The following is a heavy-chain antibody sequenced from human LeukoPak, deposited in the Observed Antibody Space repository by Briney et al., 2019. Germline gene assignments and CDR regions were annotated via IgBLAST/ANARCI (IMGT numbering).Heavy chain of an antibody. CDR3: AKDLLAATIDYYFDY. Sequence: GGSLRLSCAASGFTFSSYAMSWVRQAPGKGLEWVSAISGSGGSTYCADSVKGRFTISRDNSKNTLYVQMNSLRAEDTAVYYCAKDLLAATIDYYFDYWGQGTLVTVSS. D-gene: IGHD5-12*01. CDR1: GFTFSSYA. V-gene: IGHV3-23*01. CDR2: ISGSGGST. J-gene: IGHJ4*02.